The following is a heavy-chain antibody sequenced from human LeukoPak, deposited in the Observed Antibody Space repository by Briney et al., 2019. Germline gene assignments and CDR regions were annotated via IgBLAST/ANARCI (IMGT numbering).Heavy chain of an antibody. Sequence: PSETLSLTCTVSGGSISSGGCYWSWIRQHSGKGLEWIGYIYYSGSTYYNPSLKSRVTISVDTSMNQFSLKLSSVTAADTAVYYCARVSPVEAFDIWGQGTMVTVSS. J-gene: IGHJ3*02. CDR2: IYYSGST. V-gene: IGHV4-31*03. CDR3: ARVSPVEAFDI. D-gene: IGHD5-24*01. CDR1: GGSISSGGCY.